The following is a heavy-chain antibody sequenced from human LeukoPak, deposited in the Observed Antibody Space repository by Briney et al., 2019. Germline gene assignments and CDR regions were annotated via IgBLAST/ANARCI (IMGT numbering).Heavy chain of an antibody. J-gene: IGHJ4*02. CDR2: IYIDGTT. CDR3: ARGPRYSFY. D-gene: IGHD6-13*01. V-gene: IGHV3-23*03. Sequence: PGGSLRLSCAASGFTFSSDAMSWVRQPPGKGLEWISVIYIDGTTYYADSVKGRFTISRDQANNTLYLQMNTLRDEDTAVYYCARGPRYSFYWGQGTLVSVSS. CDR1: GFTFSSDA.